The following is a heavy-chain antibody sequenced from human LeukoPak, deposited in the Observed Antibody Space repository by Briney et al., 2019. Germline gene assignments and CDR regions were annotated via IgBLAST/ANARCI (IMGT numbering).Heavy chain of an antibody. V-gene: IGHV4-39*07. J-gene: IGHJ4*02. CDR3: ARLSDLYNGTYLLDS. CDR2: IYDSGST. CDR1: GGSISSSGYC. Sequence: SETLSLTCTVSGGSISSSGYCWGWIRQPPGKGLEWIGSIYDSGSTQYNPSLKSRVAISVDSSKNQFSLRLTSVTAADTAVYHCARLSDLYNGTYLLDSWSQGTLVAVSS. D-gene: IGHD1-26*01.